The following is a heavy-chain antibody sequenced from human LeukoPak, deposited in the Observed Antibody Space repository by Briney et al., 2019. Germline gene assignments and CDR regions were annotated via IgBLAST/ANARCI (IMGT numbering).Heavy chain of an antibody. V-gene: IGHV1-18*01. J-gene: IGHJ5*02. D-gene: IGHD3-3*01. Sequence: ASVKVSCKASGYTFTSYGISWVRQAPGQGLEWMGWISAYNGHTNYARNVQGRVTMTTDTSTSTAYMELRSLRSDDTAVYYCARVPYYDFWGGQNWFDPWGQGTLVTVSS. CDR3: ARVPYYDFWGGQNWFDP. CDR1: GYTFTSYG. CDR2: ISAYNGHT.